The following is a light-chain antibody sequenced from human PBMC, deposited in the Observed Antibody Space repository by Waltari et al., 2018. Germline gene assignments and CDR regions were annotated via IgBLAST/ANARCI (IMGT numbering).Light chain of an antibody. Sequence: QSALTQPASVSGSPGQSITISCSGTDSDVGAYDFVSWYQQHPGKAPHLIIYEVSNRPSGISKRFSASQSGNTASLTISGLQAEDEADYYCSSYTTSSAPGVFGTGTRVTVL. V-gene: IGLV2-14*01. CDR2: EVS. CDR1: DSDVGAYDF. CDR3: SSYTTSSAPGV. J-gene: IGLJ1*01.